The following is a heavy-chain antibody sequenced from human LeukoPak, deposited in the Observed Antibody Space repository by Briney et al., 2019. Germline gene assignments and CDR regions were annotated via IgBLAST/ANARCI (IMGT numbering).Heavy chain of an antibody. D-gene: IGHD2-2*01. V-gene: IGHV3-23*01. CDR2: ISGDGDST. CDR3: AKGVTASCYAALNY. J-gene: IGHJ4*02. Sequence: PGRSLRLSCAASGFTFSSYAMSWVRQAPGKGLEWVSVISGDGDSTFYADSVKGRFTISRDNSKNTLFLQMNSLRAEDTAVYYCAKGVTASCYAALNYWGQGTLVTVSS. CDR1: GFTFSSYA.